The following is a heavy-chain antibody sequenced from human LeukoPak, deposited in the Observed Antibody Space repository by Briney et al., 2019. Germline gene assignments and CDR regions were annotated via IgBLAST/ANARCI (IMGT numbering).Heavy chain of an antibody. Sequence: GGSLRLSCAASGFTFSSYAMGWVRQAPGKGLEWVSAISGSGGSTYYADSVKGRFTISRDNSKNSLHLQMNSLRAEDTAVYYCLGSNIASLWGQGTLVTVSS. D-gene: IGHD6-13*01. CDR1: GFTFSSYA. V-gene: IGHV3-23*01. CDR3: LGSNIASL. J-gene: IGHJ4*02. CDR2: ISGSGGST.